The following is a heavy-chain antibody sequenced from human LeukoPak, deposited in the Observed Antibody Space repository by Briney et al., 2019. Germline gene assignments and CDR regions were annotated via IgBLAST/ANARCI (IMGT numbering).Heavy chain of an antibody. D-gene: IGHD3-10*01. V-gene: IGHV4-59*01. Sequence: SETLSLTCTVSGDSITAYYWNWVRQPPGKGLEWIGYIYYSGSTNYNPSLKSRVTISVDTSKNQFSLKLSSVTAADTAVYYCATPLYYYGSGSYYYWGQGTLVTVSS. J-gene: IGHJ4*02. CDR3: ATPLYYYGSGSYYY. CDR1: GDSITAYY. CDR2: IYYSGST.